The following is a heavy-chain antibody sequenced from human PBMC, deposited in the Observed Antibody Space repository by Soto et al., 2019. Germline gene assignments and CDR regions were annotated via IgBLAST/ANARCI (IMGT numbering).Heavy chain of an antibody. J-gene: IGHJ4*02. CDR1: GGSISSYY. V-gene: IGHV4-59*08. Sequence: PSETLSLTCTVSGGSISSYYWSWIRQPPGKGLEWIGYIYYSGSTNYNPSLKSRVTISVDTSKNQFSLKLSSVTAADTAVYYCATGRGYSGYDLFDYWGQGTLVTVSS. CDR3: ATGRGYSGYDLFDY. CDR2: IYYSGST. D-gene: IGHD5-12*01.